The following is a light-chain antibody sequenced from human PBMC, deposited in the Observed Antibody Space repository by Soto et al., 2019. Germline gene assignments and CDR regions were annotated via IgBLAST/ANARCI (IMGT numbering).Light chain of an antibody. J-gene: IGKJ1*01. CDR2: GAS. CDR3: QQYGSSPLT. CDR1: QSVSSNY. Sequence: EIVLTQSPGTLSLSPGERATLSCRATQSVSSNYLAWYQQKAGQAPRLLIYGASGRATGIPDRFSGSGSGTDFTLTIGRLETEDFAVYYCQQYGSSPLTFGQGTKVEIK. V-gene: IGKV3-20*01.